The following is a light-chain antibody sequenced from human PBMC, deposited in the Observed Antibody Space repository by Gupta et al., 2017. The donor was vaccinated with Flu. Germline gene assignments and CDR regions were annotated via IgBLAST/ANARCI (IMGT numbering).Light chain of an antibody. V-gene: IGLV2-14*03. Sequence: QTITISCTATSNVVGDYDYVSWYQQHPAKAPSLMVYDVRHRPAPVSFCFSDSESNTTAILTMAEAEAEDEDYYYCSSNPGSIVIFGGGTKLTVL. CDR1: SNVVGDYDY. CDR2: DVR. CDR3: SSNPGSIVI. J-gene: IGLJ2*01.